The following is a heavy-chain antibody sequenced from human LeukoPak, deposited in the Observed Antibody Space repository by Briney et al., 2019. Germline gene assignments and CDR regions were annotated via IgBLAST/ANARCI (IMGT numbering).Heavy chain of an antibody. J-gene: IGHJ3*02. CDR1: GFTFSSYG. CDR3: AKIRSNLGYCSSTSCRGDAFDI. V-gene: IGHV3-30*02. CDR2: IRYDGSNK. Sequence: GGSLRLSCAASGFTFSSYGMHWVRQAPGKGLEWVAFIRYDGSNKYYADSVKGRFTISRDNSKNTLYLQMNSQRAEDTAVYYCAKIRSNLGYCSSTSCRGDAFDIWGQGTMVTVSS. D-gene: IGHD2-2*01.